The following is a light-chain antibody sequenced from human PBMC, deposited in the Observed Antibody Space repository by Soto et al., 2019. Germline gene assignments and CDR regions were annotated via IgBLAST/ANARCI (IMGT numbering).Light chain of an antibody. CDR3: QSYDSSLSGSV. J-gene: IGLJ2*01. CDR2: GNN. Sequence: QSELTQPPSVSGAPGQRVTISCTGSSSNIGAGYDVHWYQHLPGTAPKLLISGNNNRPSGVPDRISGSKSGTSASLAITGLQAEDEADYYCQSYDSSLSGSVFGGGTKLTVL. CDR1: SSNIGAGYD. V-gene: IGLV1-40*01.